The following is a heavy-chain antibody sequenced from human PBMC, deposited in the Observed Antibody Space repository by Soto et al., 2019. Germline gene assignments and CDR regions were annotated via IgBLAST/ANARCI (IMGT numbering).Heavy chain of an antibody. Sequence: EVQLLESGGGLVQPGGSLRLSCAASGFTFSSYAMSWVRQAPGKGLEWVSAISGSGGSTYYADSVKGRFTISRDNSKNTLYLQMNSLRAEDTAVYYCAKDQNDYIWGSYRYTELDYWGKGTLVTVSS. J-gene: IGHJ4*02. CDR1: GFTFSSYA. CDR3: AKDQNDYIWGSYRYTELDY. D-gene: IGHD3-16*02. V-gene: IGHV3-23*01. CDR2: ISGSGGST.